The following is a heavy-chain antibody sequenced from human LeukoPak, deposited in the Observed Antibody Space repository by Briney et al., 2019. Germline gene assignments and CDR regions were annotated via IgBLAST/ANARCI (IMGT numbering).Heavy chain of an antibody. CDR2: IYTSGST. J-gene: IGHJ4*02. V-gene: IGHV4-4*07. Sequence: PSETLYLTCTVSGGSISSRYWSWIRQPAGKGLEWIGRIYTSGSTNYNPSLKSRVTMSVDTSKNQFSLKLSSVTAADTAVYYCARESTYYYDSSGYYHFDYWGQGTLVTVSS. CDR1: GGSISSRY. D-gene: IGHD3-22*01. CDR3: ARESTYYYDSSGYYHFDY.